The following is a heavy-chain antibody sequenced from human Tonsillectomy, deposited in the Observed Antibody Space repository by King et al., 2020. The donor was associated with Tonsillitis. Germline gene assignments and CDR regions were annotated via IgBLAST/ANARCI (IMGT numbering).Heavy chain of an antibody. CDR1: GYTFTTYG. CDR3: ARGHADWFCYL. CDR2: ISTYNGET. V-gene: IGHV1-18*04. Sequence: QLVQSGAEVKKPGASVKVSCKASGYTFTTYGINWVRQAPGQGLECMGWISTYNGETDYAQKFQGRVTLTTNTSTNTVYMELRSLRSDDTAVYYCARGHADWFCYLWGRGTLVTVSS. J-gene: IGHJ2*01.